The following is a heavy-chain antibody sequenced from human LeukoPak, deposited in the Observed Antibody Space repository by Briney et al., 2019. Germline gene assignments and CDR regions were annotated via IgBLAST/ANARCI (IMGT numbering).Heavy chain of an antibody. CDR2: ISSSSSYI. CDR1: GFTFSTYS. J-gene: IGHJ3*02. D-gene: IGHD4-23*01. Sequence: GGSLRLSCAASGFTFSTYSMNWVRQAPGKGLEWVSSISSSSSYIYYADSLKGRFTISRDNAKNSLYLQMNSLRAEDTAVYYCARVGRGNSGAFDIWGQGTMVTVSS. CDR3: ARVGRGNSGAFDI. V-gene: IGHV3-21*01.